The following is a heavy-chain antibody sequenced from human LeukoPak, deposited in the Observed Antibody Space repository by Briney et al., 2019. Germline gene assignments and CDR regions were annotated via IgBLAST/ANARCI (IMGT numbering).Heavy chain of an antibody. Sequence: GGSLILSSAASGFTFSSYGMHWVRQAPGKGLEWVAVISYDGSNKYYADSVKGRFTISRDTSKNTLYLQMNSLRAEDTAVYYCAKGDYGDYPHNWFDPWGQGTLVTVSS. CDR1: GFTFSSYG. CDR3: AKGDYGDYPHNWFDP. CDR2: ISYDGSNK. J-gene: IGHJ5*02. V-gene: IGHV3-30*18. D-gene: IGHD4-17*01.